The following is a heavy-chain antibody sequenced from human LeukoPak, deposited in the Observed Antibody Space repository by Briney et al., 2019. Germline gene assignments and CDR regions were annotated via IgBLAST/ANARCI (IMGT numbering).Heavy chain of an antibody. D-gene: IGHD6-13*01. CDR3: ARDRAAADKFDY. V-gene: IGHV3-66*01. CDR2: IYSGGST. Sequence: GGSLRLSCAASGFTVSSNYMSWVRQAPGKGLEWVSVIYSGGSTYYADSVKGRFTISRDNSRNTLYLQMNSLRAEDTAVYYCARDRAAADKFDYWGQGTLVTVSS. CDR1: GFTVSSNY. J-gene: IGHJ4*02.